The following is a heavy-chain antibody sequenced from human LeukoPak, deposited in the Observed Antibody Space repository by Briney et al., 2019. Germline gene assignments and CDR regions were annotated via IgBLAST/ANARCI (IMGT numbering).Heavy chain of an antibody. V-gene: IGHV4-30-2*01. CDR2: IYHSGST. J-gene: IGHJ5*02. CDR3: ARGVVVVVAATLHNWFDP. Sequence: PSETLSLTCAVSGGSISSGGYSWSWIRQPPGKGLEWIGYIYHSGSTYYNPSLKSRVTISVDRSKNQLSLKLSSVTSAVTAVYYCARGVVVVVAATLHNWFDPWGQGTLVTVSS. CDR1: GGSISSGGYS. D-gene: IGHD2-15*01.